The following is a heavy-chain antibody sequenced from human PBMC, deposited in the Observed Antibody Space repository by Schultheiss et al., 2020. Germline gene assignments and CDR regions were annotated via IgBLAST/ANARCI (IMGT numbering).Heavy chain of an antibody. Sequence: GGSLRLSCAASGFTFSSYGMHWVRQAPGKGLEWVSGISGSGGTTHYADSVKGRFTISRDNSKNTLYLQMNSLRAEDTAVYYCAREPSTHYYDSSGLDYWGQGTLVTVSS. J-gene: IGHJ4*02. V-gene: IGHV3-23*01. CDR1: GFTFSSYG. D-gene: IGHD3-22*01. CDR3: AREPSTHYYDSSGLDY. CDR2: ISGSGGTT.